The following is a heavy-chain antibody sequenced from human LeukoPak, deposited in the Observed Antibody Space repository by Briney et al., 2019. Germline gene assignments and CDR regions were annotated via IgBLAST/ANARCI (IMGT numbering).Heavy chain of an antibody. CDR3: ASALTTVTPHFHY. D-gene: IGHD4-17*01. CDR2: IDTDGSSA. V-gene: IGHV3-74*01. J-gene: IGHJ4*02. CDR1: GFTFSDYW. Sequence: GGSLRLSCAASGFTFSDYWMHWVRQAPGKGLVWVSRIDTDGSSATYADSVRGRFTISRDNAKNTVYLQMNSLRVEDTGVYSCASALTTVTPHFHYWGQGTLVTVSS.